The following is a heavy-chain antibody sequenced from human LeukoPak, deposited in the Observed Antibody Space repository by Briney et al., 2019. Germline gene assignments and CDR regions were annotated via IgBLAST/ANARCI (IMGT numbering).Heavy chain of an antibody. V-gene: IGHV3-7*01. D-gene: IGHD7-27*01. CDR3: ARDDNWGSDY. Sequence: GGSLRLSCAASGFSFNRYWMSWVRQPPGRGLEWVANIKQDGSEKYYVDSVKGRFTIPRDNAKNSLYLQMNSLRAEDTAVYYCARDDNWGSDYWGQGTLVTVSS. CDR2: IKQDGSEK. J-gene: IGHJ4*02. CDR1: GFSFNRYW.